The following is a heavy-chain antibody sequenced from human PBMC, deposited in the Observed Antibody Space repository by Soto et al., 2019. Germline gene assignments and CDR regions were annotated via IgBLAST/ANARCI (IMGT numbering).Heavy chain of an antibody. D-gene: IGHD3-22*01. CDR3: ARDWSRYFDSSGLLWFY. Sequence: ASVKVSCKASGYTFNYYGISWVRQAPGQGLEWVGWISAHNGDTKYAQNLQGRLTLTTDTSTSTAYMELTSLTSDDTAVYYCARDWSRYFDSSGLLWFYWGQGTLVTVSS. CDR2: ISAHNGDT. J-gene: IGHJ4*02. CDR1: GYTFNYYG. V-gene: IGHV1-18*04.